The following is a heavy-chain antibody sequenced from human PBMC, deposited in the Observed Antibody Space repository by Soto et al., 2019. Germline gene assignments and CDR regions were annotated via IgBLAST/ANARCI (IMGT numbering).Heavy chain of an antibody. CDR2: FDPEDGET. V-gene: IGHV1-24*01. Sequence: ASVKVSCKVSGYTLTELSMHWVRQAPGKGLEWMGGFDPEDGETIYAQKFQGRVTMTEDTSTDTAYMELSSLRSEDTAVYYCATDVRIAAAGTPETYHYYRLAVWGQGTTVTVSS. CDR3: ATDVRIAAAGTPETYHYYRLAV. CDR1: GYTLTELS. J-gene: IGHJ6*02. D-gene: IGHD6-13*01.